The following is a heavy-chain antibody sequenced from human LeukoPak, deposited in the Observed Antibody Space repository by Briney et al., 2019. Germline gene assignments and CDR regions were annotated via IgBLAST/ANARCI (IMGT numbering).Heavy chain of an antibody. V-gene: IGHV3-74*01. CDR1: GFTFSSYW. D-gene: IGHD2-2*01. J-gene: IGHJ4*02. Sequence: GGSLRLSCAASGFTFSSYWMHWVRQAPGKGLVWVSRINSDGSSTNYADSVKGRFTISRDNAKNTLYLQMNSLRAEDTAVYYCARDHCSSTSCYLSVYYFDYWGQGTLVTVSS. CDR2: INSDGSST. CDR3: ARDHCSSTSCYLSVYYFDY.